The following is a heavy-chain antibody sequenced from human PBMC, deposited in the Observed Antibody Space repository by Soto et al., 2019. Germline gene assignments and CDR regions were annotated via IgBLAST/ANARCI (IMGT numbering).Heavy chain of an antibody. CDR1: GYNFTRYR. Sequence: PGESLKISCRCSGYNFTRYRISWVRQVPGKGLEWMGRIDPGDSETNYSPSFQGHATISADKSISTAYLQWSSLKASDSAMYYCARPRGYIYGNWAFDYWGQGTLVTVSS. J-gene: IGHJ4*02. CDR3: ARPRGYIYGNWAFDY. V-gene: IGHV5-10-1*01. CDR2: IDPGDSET. D-gene: IGHD5-18*01.